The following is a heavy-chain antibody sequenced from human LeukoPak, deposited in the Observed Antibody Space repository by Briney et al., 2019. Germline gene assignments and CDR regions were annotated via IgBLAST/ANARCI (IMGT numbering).Heavy chain of an antibody. D-gene: IGHD5-12*01. CDR3: AKDLKPDSGYDVDH. V-gene: IGHV3-23*01. Sequence: GGSLRLSCAASGFTFSTHTMSWVRQAPGKGLEWVSALWGNSKNIYYADSVKGRFTISRDNSGNMVYLQMSDLRVEDTAVYYCAKDLKPDSGYDVDHWGQGTLVTVSS. CDR1: GFTFSTHT. J-gene: IGHJ4*02. CDR2: LWGNSKNI.